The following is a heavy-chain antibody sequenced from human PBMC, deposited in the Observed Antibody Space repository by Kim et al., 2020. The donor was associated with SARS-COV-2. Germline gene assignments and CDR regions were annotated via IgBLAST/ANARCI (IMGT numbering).Heavy chain of an antibody. J-gene: IGHJ5*02. CDR2: ISAYNGNT. CDR3: ARAKGGSGSSNWFDP. CDR1: GYTFTSYG. V-gene: IGHV1-18*01. Sequence: ASVKVSCKASGYTFTSYGISWVRQAPGQGLEWMGWISAYNGNTNYAQKLQGRVTMTTDTSTSTAYMELRSLRSDDTAVYYCARAKGGSGSSNWFDPWGQGTLVTVSS. D-gene: IGHD3-10*01.